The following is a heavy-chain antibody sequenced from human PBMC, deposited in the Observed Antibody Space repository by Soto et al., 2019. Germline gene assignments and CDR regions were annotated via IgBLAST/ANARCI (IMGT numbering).Heavy chain of an antibody. CDR2: INPSGGST. D-gene: IGHD6-13*01. Sequence: ASVKVSCKASGYTFTRYYMHWVRQAPGQGLEWMGIINPSGGSTSYAQKFQGRVTMTRDTSTSTVYMELSSLRSEDTAVYYCASASSSWARFDYWGQGTLVTVS. V-gene: IGHV1-46*03. CDR3: ASASSSWARFDY. CDR1: GYTFTRYY. J-gene: IGHJ4*02.